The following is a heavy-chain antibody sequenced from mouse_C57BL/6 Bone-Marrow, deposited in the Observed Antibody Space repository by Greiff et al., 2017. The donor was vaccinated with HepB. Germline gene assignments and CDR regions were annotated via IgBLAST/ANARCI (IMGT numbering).Heavy chain of an antibody. CDR2: IDPENGDT. CDR1: GFNIKDDY. CDR3: TICWDYFDY. V-gene: IGHV14-4*01. Sequence: VQLKESGAELVRPGASVKLSCTASGFNIKDDYMHWVKQRPEQGLEWIGWIDPENGDTEYASKFQGKATITADTSSNTAYLQLSSLTSEDTAVYYCTICWDYFDYWGQGTTLTVSS. D-gene: IGHD4-1*01. J-gene: IGHJ2*01.